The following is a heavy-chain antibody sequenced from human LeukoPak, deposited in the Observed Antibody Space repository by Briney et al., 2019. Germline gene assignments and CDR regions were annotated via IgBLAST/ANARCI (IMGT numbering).Heavy chain of an antibody. CDR3: ANSGIAVAGTY. V-gene: IGHV3-23*01. Sequence: AGGSLRLSCAASGFTFSSYAMSWVRQAPGKGREWVSAISGSGGSTYYADSVKGRFTISRDNSKNTLYLQMNSLRAEDTAVYYCANSGIAVAGTYWGQGTLVTVSS. CDR1: GFTFSSYA. J-gene: IGHJ4*02. CDR2: ISGSGGST. D-gene: IGHD6-19*01.